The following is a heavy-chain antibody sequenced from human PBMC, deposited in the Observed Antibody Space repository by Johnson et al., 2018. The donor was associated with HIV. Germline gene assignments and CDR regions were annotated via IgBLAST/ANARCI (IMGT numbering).Heavy chain of an antibody. CDR3: ARDGTSYYNFWSGDFRRGDAFDI. V-gene: IGHV3-30-3*01. CDR1: GFTFSSYA. J-gene: IGHJ3*02. Sequence: QVQLVESGGGVVQPGRSLRLSCAASGFTFSSYAMHWVRQAPGKGLEWVAVISYDGSNKYYADSVKGRFTISRDNSKNTLYLQMNSLRAEDTAVYYCARDGTSYYNFWSGDFRRGDAFDIWGQGTMVTVSS. D-gene: IGHD3-3*01. CDR2: ISYDGSNK.